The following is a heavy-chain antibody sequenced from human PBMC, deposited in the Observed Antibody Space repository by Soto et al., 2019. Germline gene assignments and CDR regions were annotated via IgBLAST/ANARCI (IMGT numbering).Heavy chain of an antibody. D-gene: IGHD3-22*01. CDR1: GFTYTSYA. CDR3: TSRPPEVNYYGVFDY. J-gene: IGHJ4*02. CDR2: ISGSGGSI. V-gene: IGHV3-23*01. Sequence: ASLGLSCAASGFTYTSYAMSGVRQAPGKGLEWVSAISGSGGSIYYADSVKGRFTISRDNTKNSLCLQMNSLRAEDTALCFCTSRPPEVNYYGVFDYWGQGTLVTVSS.